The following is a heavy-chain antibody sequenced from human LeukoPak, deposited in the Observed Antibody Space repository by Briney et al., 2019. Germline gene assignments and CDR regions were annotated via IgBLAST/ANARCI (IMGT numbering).Heavy chain of an antibody. V-gene: IGHV3-23*01. J-gene: IGHJ4*02. Sequence: GWSLRLSCAASVFTFSSYAMSCVRQAPGKGLEWVSGTSGSGGSTYYAGSVKGRFTISRDNSKNTLYLKMNSLRVEDTAVYYCAKNGGSECYSHFDSWGQGTLVTVSS. D-gene: IGHD2-21*01. CDR2: TSGSGGST. CDR1: VFTFSSYA. CDR3: AKNGGSECYSHFDS.